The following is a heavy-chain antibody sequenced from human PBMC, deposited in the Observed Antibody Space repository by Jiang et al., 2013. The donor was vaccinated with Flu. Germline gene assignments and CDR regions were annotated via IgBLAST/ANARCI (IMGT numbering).Heavy chain of an antibody. Sequence: GAEVKKPGESLKISCKGSGYSFTSYWIGWVRQMPGKGLEWMGIIYPGDSDTRYSPSFQGQVTISADKSISTAYLQWSSLKASDTAMYYCARSYYDFWSGPGYYFDYWGQGTLVTVSS. CDR3: ARSYYDFWSGPGYYFDY. V-gene: IGHV5-51*01. CDR2: IYPGDSDT. CDR1: GYSFTSYW. J-gene: IGHJ4*02. D-gene: IGHD3-3*01.